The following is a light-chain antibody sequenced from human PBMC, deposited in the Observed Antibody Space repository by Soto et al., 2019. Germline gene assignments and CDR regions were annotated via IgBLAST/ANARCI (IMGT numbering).Light chain of an antibody. CDR2: EVT. Sequence: QSVLTQPPSASGSPGQSVTFSCTGTSSDIGDYNYVSWYQQHPGKAPKLMIYEVTKRPSGVPDRFSGSKSGNTASLTVSGLQADDDAYYYCSSYAGNNTYVFGTGTKVAVL. V-gene: IGLV2-8*01. CDR1: SSDIGDYNY. CDR3: SSYAGNNTYV. J-gene: IGLJ1*01.